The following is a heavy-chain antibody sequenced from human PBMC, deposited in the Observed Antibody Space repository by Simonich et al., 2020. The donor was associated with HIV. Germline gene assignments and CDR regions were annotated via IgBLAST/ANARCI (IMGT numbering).Heavy chain of an antibody. CDR2: ITPILGKP. Sequence: QVQLVQSGAEVKKPGSSVKVSCKASGGTFSTYTISWVRQAPGQGLEWRGGITPILGKPNYAQKFQGRVTITADKSTSTAYMELSSLRSEDTAVYYCARPIDDSGSRVDGDYWGQGTLVTVSS. V-gene: IGHV1-69*06. CDR3: ARPIDDSGSRVDGDY. D-gene: IGHD1-26*01. CDR1: GGTFSTYT. J-gene: IGHJ4*02.